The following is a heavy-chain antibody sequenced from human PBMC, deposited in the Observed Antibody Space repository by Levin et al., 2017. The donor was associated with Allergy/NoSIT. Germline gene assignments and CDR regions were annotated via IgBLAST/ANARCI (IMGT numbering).Heavy chain of an antibody. V-gene: IGHV4-39*01. D-gene: IGHD3-9*01. CDR2: IYYSGST. Sequence: SETLSLTCTVSGGSISSSSYYWGWIRQPPGKGLEWIGSIYYSGSTYYNPSLKSRVTISVDTSKNQFSLKLSSVTAADTAVYYCASLVILRYFDGLWFDPWGQGTLVTVSS. J-gene: IGHJ5*02. CDR3: ASLVILRYFDGLWFDP. CDR1: GGSISSSSYY.